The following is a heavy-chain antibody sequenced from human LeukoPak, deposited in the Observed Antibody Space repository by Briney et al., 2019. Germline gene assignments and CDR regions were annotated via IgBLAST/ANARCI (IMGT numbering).Heavy chain of an antibody. CDR2: IYYSGST. CDR3: ARGGYYGSGNDFRFDP. Sequence: SETLSLTCTVSGGSISGYYWGWIRQPPGKGLEWIGSIYYSGSTYYNPSLKSRVTISVDTSKNQFSLKLSSVTAADTAVYYCARGGYYGSGNDFRFDPWGQGTLVTVSS. CDR1: GGSISGYY. V-gene: IGHV4-39*07. D-gene: IGHD3-10*01. J-gene: IGHJ5*02.